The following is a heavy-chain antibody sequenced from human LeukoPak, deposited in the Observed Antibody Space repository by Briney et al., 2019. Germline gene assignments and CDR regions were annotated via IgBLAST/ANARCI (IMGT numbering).Heavy chain of an antibody. D-gene: IGHD6-13*01. V-gene: IGHV4-59*01. CDR1: GGSISSYY. Sequence: SETLSLTCTVSGGSISSYYWSWIRQPPGKGLEWIGYVYYSGSTNYHPSLKSRVTMSVDTSKNLFSLKLISMAAADTAVYCCARAHSTSWYMDYWGQGTLVTVSS. J-gene: IGHJ4*02. CDR3: ARAHSTSWYMDY. CDR2: VYYSGST.